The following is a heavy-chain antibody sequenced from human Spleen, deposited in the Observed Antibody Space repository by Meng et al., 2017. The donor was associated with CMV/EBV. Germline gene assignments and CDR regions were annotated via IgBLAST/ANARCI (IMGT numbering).Heavy chain of an antibody. J-gene: IGHJ5*02. CDR2: IYYSGST. CDR3: AREAYILNWFDP. V-gene: IGHV4-31*03. D-gene: IGHD1-14*01. CDR1: VGSISSGGYS. Sequence: TVSVGSISSGGYSWSWIRQHPGKGLELIGYIYYSGSTYYNPSLKSRVTISVDTSKNQFSLKLSSVTAADTAVYYCAREAYILNWFDPWGQGTLVTVSS.